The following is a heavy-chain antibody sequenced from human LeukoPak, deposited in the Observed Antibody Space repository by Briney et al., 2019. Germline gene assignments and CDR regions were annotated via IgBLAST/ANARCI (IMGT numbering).Heavy chain of an antibody. CDR3: AKFLGVSVWYGISGP. CDR2: ISASGGST. J-gene: IGHJ5*02. D-gene: IGHD3-10*01. CDR1: GFTFSSSA. V-gene: IGHV3-23*01. Sequence: PGGSLRLSCAASGFTFSSSAMSWVRQVPGKGLEWVSGISASGGSTYYADSVRGRFTISRDNSKNTLYLQMNSLRAEDTAVHYCAKFLGVSVWYGISGPWGQGTLVTVSS.